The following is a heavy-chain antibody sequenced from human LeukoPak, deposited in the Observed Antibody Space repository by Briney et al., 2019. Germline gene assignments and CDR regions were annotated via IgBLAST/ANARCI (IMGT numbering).Heavy chain of an antibody. CDR3: ARTRIAATYYFDY. V-gene: IGHV4-39*01. CDR1: GGSISSSSYY. D-gene: IGHD6-13*01. J-gene: IGHJ4*02. Sequence: PSETLSLTCTVSGGSISSSSYYWGWIRQPPGKGLEWIGSIYYSGSTYYNPSLKSRVTISVDTSKNQFSLKLSSVTAADTAVYYCARTRIAATYYFDYWGQGTLVTVSS. CDR2: IYYSGST.